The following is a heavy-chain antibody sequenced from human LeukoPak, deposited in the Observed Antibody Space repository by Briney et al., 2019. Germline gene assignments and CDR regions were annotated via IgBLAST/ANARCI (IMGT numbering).Heavy chain of an antibody. J-gene: IGHJ4*02. CDR3: ARSLDVDIVATTHFDY. CDR2: XSAYNVNT. CDR1: GYTFTNYG. D-gene: IGHD5-12*01. V-gene: IGHV1-18*04. Sequence: ASVKVSCKASGYTFTNYGISWVRQAPGQGLXXXXXXSAYNVNTNYARKLQGRVTMTTDTSTSTAYMELSSLRSEDAAVYYCARSLDVDIVATTHFDYWGQGTLVTVSS.